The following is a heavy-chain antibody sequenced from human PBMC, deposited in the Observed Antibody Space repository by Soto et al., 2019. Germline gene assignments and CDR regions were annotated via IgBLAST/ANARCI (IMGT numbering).Heavy chain of an antibody. CDR1: GYTFTSYG. Sequence: QVQLVQSGAEVKKPGASVKVSCKASGYTFTSYGISWVRQAPGQGLEWMGWISAYNGNTNYAQKLHGRVTMTTATSTSTAYMELRSLRSDDTAVYYCARDRVGAVAGTPDWFDPWGQGTLVTVSS. CDR3: ARDRVGAVAGTPDWFDP. V-gene: IGHV1-18*01. D-gene: IGHD6-19*01. J-gene: IGHJ5*02. CDR2: ISAYNGNT.